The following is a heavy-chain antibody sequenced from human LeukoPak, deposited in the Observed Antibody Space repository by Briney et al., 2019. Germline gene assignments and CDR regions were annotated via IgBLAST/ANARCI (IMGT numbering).Heavy chain of an antibody. Sequence: SQTLSLTCAISGDSVSSNSAAWNWIRQSPSRGLEWLGRTYYRSKWSNDYAVSVKSRITINPDTSKNQFSLQLKSVTPEDMAVYYCARSRDITTAGTNAFDIWGQGTTVTVSS. CDR2: TYYRSKWSN. V-gene: IGHV6-1*01. CDR1: GDSVSSNSAA. CDR3: ARSRDITTAGTNAFDI. D-gene: IGHD6-13*01. J-gene: IGHJ3*02.